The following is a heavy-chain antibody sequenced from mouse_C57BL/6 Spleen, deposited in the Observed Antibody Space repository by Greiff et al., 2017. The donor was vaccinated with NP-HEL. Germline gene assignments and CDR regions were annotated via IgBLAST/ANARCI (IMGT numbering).Heavy chain of an antibody. CDR2: IWSGGST. D-gene: IGHD5-5*01. J-gene: IGHJ4*01. CDR3: ARRRDSITTFYAMDY. Sequence: QVQLQQSGPGLVQPSQSLSITCTVSGFSLTSYGVHWVRQSPGKGLEWLGVIWSGGSTDYNVAFISRLSISKDNSKSQVFFKKNRLHADDTAIYYCARRRDSITTFYAMDYWGQGTSVTVSS. V-gene: IGHV2-2*01. CDR1: GFSLTSYG.